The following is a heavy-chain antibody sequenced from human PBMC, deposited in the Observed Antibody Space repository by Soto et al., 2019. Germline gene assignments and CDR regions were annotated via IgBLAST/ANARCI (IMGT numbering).Heavy chain of an antibody. V-gene: IGHV4-61*01. CDR1: GAPIRSETHF. CDR3: ASEDRSLTYYFDY. CDR2: MYYSGIT. J-gene: IGHJ4*02. D-gene: IGHD3-22*01. Sequence: QVQLQESGPGLVEPSETLSLTCTVSGAPIRSETHFWTWIRQPPGKGLEWIGYMYYSGITNSNPALKSRRTLSVDRTRKKFSLLLMWVAAADTAVDYCASEDRSLTYYFDYWGPGMQVTVSS.